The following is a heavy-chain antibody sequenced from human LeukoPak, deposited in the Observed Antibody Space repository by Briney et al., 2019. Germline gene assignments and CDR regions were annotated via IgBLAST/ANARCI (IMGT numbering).Heavy chain of an antibody. V-gene: IGHV3-11*01. CDR1: GFTFSDSY. CDR3: ARALSVTGYYQGFDY. CDR2: IFSSDPTT. D-gene: IGHD3-9*01. Sequence: GGSLRLSCAASGFTFSDSYMGWIRQAPGKGLEWVSYIFSSDPTTHYADSVKGRFTISRDNAKRSLYLQMNSLRAEDTAVYYCARALSVTGYYQGFDYWGQGTLVTVSS. J-gene: IGHJ4*02.